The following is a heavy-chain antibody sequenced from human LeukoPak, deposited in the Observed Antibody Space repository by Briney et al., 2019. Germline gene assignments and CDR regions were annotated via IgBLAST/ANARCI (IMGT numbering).Heavy chain of an antibody. CDR2: IYYSGST. CDR1: GGSISSSSYY. D-gene: IGHD2-2*01. J-gene: IGHJ5*02. CDR3: ARVVIVVVPAARTNNWFDP. V-gene: IGHV4-39*01. Sequence: SETLSLTCTVSGGSISSSSYYWGWIRQPPGKGLEWIGSIYYSGSTCYNPSLKSRVTISVDTSKNQFSLKLSSVTAADTAVYYCARVVIVVVPAARTNNWFDPWGQGALVTVSS.